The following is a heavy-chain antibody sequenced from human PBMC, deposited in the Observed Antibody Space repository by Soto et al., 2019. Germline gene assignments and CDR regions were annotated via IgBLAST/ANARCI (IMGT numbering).Heavy chain of an antibody. CDR2: IDPSDSYT. D-gene: IGHD1-7*01. Sequence: PGESLKISCKGSGYSFTSYWISWVRQMPGKGLGWMGRIDPSDSYTNYIPSFQGHVTISADKSISTAYLQWSSLKASDTAMYYCARDWYSWNYKNWFDPWGQGTLVTVSS. CDR3: ARDWYSWNYKNWFDP. J-gene: IGHJ5*02. V-gene: IGHV5-10-1*01. CDR1: GYSFTSYW.